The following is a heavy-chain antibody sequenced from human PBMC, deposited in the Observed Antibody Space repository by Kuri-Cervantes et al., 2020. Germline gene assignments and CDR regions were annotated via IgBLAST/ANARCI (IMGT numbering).Heavy chain of an antibody. CDR1: GFTFSSYA. D-gene: IGHD3-10*01. CDR3: AKDHLYGSDLY. J-gene: IGHJ4*02. Sequence: GGSLRLSCAASGFTFSSYAMHWVRQAPGKGLEYVSAISSNGGSTYYADSVKGRFTISRDNSKNTLYLQMNSLRAEDTAVYYCAKDHLYGSDLYWGQGTLVTVSS. V-gene: IGHV3-64*04. CDR2: ISSNGGST.